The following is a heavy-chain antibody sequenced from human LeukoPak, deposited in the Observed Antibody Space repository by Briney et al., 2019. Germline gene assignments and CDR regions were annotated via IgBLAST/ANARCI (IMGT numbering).Heavy chain of an antibody. Sequence: SETLSLTCTVSGGSISSGDYYWSWIRQPPGKGLEWIGYIYYSGSTYYNPSLKRRVTISVDTSKNQFSLKLSSVTAADTAVYYCAGLPYYYDSSGYSDYWGQGTLVTVSS. J-gene: IGHJ4*02. CDR2: IYYSGST. CDR3: AGLPYYYDSSGYSDY. V-gene: IGHV4-30-4*01. D-gene: IGHD3-22*01. CDR1: GGSISSGDYY.